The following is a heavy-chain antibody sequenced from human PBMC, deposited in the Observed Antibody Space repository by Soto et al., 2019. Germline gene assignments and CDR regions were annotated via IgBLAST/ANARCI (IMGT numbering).Heavy chain of an antibody. V-gene: IGHV4-34*01. CDR1: GGSFSGYY. Sequence: QVQLQQWGAGLLKPSETLSLTCAVYGGSFSGYYWTWIRQSPEKGLEWIGEVNHSGTTYYNPSLNTRVTTSVHTPKNQFSLKMSSVTAADTAVYYCARGIGYCSSINCYSSRRLRFDSWGQGTLVTVSS. CDR2: VNHSGTT. CDR3: ARGIGYCSSINCYSSRRLRFDS. J-gene: IGHJ4*02. D-gene: IGHD2-2*01.